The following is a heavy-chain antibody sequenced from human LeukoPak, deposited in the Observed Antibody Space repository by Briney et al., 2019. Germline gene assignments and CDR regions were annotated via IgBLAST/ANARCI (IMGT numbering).Heavy chain of an antibody. J-gene: IGHJ5*02. V-gene: IGHV3-23*01. CDR2: ISSSGGTT. CDR3: AKDPKDNSAS. D-gene: IGHD1-1*01. CDR1: GFTFSNYA. Sequence: GGSLRLSCAASGFTFSNYAMSWVRQAPGGGLEWDSTISSSGGTTYYADSVKGRFTIYRDNSKNTLYLQMNNLRAEDTAVYYCAKDPKDNSASWGLGTLVTVSS.